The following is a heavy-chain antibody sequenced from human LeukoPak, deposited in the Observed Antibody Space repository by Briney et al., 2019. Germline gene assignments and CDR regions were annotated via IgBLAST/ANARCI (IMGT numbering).Heavy chain of an antibody. CDR3: ARGRGYYGMDV. CDR2: INHSGST. CDR1: GGSFSGYY. Sequence: PSETLSLTCAVYGGSFSGYYWSWIRQPPGKGLGWIGEINHSGSTNYNPSLKSRVTISVDTSKNQFSLKLSSVTAADTAVYYCARGRGYYGMDVWGQGTTVTVSS. V-gene: IGHV4-34*01. J-gene: IGHJ6*02.